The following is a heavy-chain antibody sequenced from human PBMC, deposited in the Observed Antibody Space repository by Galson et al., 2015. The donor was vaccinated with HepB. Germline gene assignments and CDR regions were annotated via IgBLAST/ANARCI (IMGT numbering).Heavy chain of an antibody. CDR1: GFTVSSNC. D-gene: IGHD3-10*01. CDR2: IYTGGST. CDR3: ARETVTMVRGVIIAFWDY. V-gene: IGHV3-66*02. Sequence: SLRLSCAASGFTVSSNCMSWVRQAPGKGLEWVSVIYTGGSTYYADSVKGRFTISRDNSKNTLYLQMNSLRAEDTAVYYCARETVTMVRGVIIAFWDYWGQGTLVTVSS. J-gene: IGHJ4*02.